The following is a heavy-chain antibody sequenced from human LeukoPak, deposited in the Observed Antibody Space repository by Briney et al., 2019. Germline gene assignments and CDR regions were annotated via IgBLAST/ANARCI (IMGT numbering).Heavy chain of an antibody. D-gene: IGHD3-10*01. V-gene: IGHV3-21*01. Sequence: GGSLRLSCAASGFTFNNYAMTWVRQSPGKGLEWVSSISSSSSYIYYADSVKGRFTISRDNAKNSLYLQMNSLRAEDTAVYYCARERSSGSYIYHYWGQGTLVTVSS. J-gene: IGHJ4*02. CDR2: ISSSSSYI. CDR1: GFTFNNYA. CDR3: ARERSSGSYIYHY.